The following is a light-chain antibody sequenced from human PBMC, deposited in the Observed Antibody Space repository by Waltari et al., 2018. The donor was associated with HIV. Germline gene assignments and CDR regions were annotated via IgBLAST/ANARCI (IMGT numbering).Light chain of an antibody. CDR1: RNVSSTY. Sequence: EIVLTQSPGTLSLSPGARATLSCRASRNVSSTYVDWYQQKPGKAPRLLSYGASSRDTGIPDRCSGSGSGTDFTLTVSRLEPEDVAVYYCQQYGSSPQTFGQGTKVEIK. V-gene: IGKV3-20*01. J-gene: IGKJ1*01. CDR2: GAS. CDR3: QQYGSSPQT.